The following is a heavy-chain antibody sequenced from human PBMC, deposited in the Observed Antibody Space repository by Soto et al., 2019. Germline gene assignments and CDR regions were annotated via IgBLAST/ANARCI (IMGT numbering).Heavy chain of an antibody. CDR2: ISSRGDRV. Sequence: EAQLVESGGGLVKPGGSLRLSCAGSGITFSSYYMNWIRQAPGKGLEWVSSISSRGDRVFYADSVKGRFTISRDNAEISLYLQMDSLRGEVTAVYYCAGTHDSLDYWGQGTLVTVSS. J-gene: IGHJ4*02. CDR1: GITFSSYY. D-gene: IGHD1-1*01. V-gene: IGHV3-21*01. CDR3: AGTHDSLDY.